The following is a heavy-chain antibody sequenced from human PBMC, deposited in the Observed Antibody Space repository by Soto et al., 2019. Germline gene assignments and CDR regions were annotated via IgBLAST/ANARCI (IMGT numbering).Heavy chain of an antibody. Sequence: QVQLVQSGAEVKKPGSSVKVSCQASGGTFSGYALTWVRQAPGQGLEWMGEVVPLFGSTNYEQKFAGRITIIADESTSTGYMELSTLRSEDTAVYYCATHSLGTSSPPYFDNWGQGTLVTVSS. CDR2: VVPLFGST. CDR1: GGTFSGYA. D-gene: IGHD2-15*01. J-gene: IGHJ4*02. CDR3: ATHSLGTSSPPYFDN. V-gene: IGHV1-69*01.